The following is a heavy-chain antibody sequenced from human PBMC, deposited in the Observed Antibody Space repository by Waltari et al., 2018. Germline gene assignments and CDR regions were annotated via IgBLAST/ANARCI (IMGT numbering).Heavy chain of an antibody. D-gene: IGHD5-12*01. V-gene: IGHV3-33*01. Sequence: GFTFSSYGMHWVRQAPGKGLEWVAVIWYDGSNKYYADSVKGRFTISRDNSKNTLYLQMNSLRAEDTAVYYCARDLVDIVANRDYYYGMDVWGQGTTVTVSS. CDR1: GFTFSSYG. CDR3: ARDLVDIVANRDYYYGMDV. J-gene: IGHJ6*02. CDR2: IWYDGSNK.